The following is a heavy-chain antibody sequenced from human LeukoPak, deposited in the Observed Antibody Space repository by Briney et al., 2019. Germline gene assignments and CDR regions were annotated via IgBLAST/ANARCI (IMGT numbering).Heavy chain of an antibody. CDR2: IYYSGST. J-gene: IGHJ4*02. CDR1: GGSISSSSYY. D-gene: IGHD1-26*01. V-gene: IGHV4-39*07. CDR3: ASDSYGFSY. Sequence: SETLSLTCTVSGGSISSSSYYWGWIRQPPGKGLEWIGSIYYSGSTYYNPSLKSRVTISVDTSKNQFSLKLSSVTAADTAVYYRASDSYGFSYWGQGTLVTVSS.